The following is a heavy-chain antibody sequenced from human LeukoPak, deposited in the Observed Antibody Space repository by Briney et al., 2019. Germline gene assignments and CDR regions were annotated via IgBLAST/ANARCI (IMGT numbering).Heavy chain of an antibody. CDR3: ARDSSDWTTDY. Sequence: GGSLRLSCAASGFTFSSYSMNWVRQAPGKGLEWVSYISTSSTIYYADSVKGRFTISRDNAKNSLYLQMNSLRDEDTAVYYCARDSSDWTTDYWGQRTLVTVSS. CDR2: ISTSSTI. CDR1: GFTFSSYS. V-gene: IGHV3-48*02. J-gene: IGHJ4*02. D-gene: IGHD3-22*01.